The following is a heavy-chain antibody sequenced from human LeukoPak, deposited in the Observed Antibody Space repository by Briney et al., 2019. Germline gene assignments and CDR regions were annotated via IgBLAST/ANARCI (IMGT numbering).Heavy chain of an antibody. CDR1: GGSISSHY. J-gene: IGHJ4*02. Sequence: SETLSLTCAVSGGSISSHYWLWIRQPPGKGLEWIGYIYYSGTTKYSPSLKSRVTISVDTSKTQFSLKLSSVTAADTAVYYCARLVGGTGYFDYWGQGALVTVSS. CDR3: ARLVGGTGYFDY. V-gene: IGHV4-59*11. D-gene: IGHD3-9*01. CDR2: IYYSGTT.